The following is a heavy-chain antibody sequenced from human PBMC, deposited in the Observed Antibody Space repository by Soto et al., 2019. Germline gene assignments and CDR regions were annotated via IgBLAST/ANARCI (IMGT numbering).Heavy chain of an antibody. CDR1: GFTFSSYW. J-gene: IGHJ4*02. Sequence: GGSLRLSCAASGFTFSSYWMSWVRQAPGKGLEWVANIKQDGSEKYYVDSVKGRFTISRDNAKNSLYLQMNSLRAEDTAVYYCARVAGTFLFGADYWGQGTLVTVSS. CDR2: IKQDGSEK. V-gene: IGHV3-7*01. D-gene: IGHD3-10*01. CDR3: ARVAGTFLFGADY.